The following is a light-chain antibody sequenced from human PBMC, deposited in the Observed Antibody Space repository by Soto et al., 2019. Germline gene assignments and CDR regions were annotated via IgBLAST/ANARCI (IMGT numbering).Light chain of an antibody. CDR1: SGDIGSYNR. Sequence: QSALTQPASVSGSPGQSITISCTGTSGDIGSYNRVSWYQQHPGKAPKLLIYDVNKRPSGVPPRFSGSKSANTASLTISGLQAADEADYYCNSYAGGLVLFGGGTKLTVL. V-gene: IGLV2-14*03. J-gene: IGLJ2*01. CDR3: NSYAGGLVL. CDR2: DVN.